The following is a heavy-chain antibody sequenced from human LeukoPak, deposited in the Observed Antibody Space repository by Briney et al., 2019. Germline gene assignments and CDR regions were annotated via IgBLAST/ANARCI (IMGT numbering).Heavy chain of an antibody. CDR2: IKQDGSEK. D-gene: IGHD5-12*01. CDR3: ARTGGGYDYEGSFDY. CDR1: GFTLSSYW. J-gene: IGHJ4*02. Sequence: GGSLRLSCAASGFTLSSYWMSWVRQAPGKGLEWVANIKQDGSEKYYVDSVKGRFTISRDNAKNSLCLQMNSLRAEDTAVYYCARTGGGYDYEGSFDYWGQGTLVTVSS. V-gene: IGHV3-7*01.